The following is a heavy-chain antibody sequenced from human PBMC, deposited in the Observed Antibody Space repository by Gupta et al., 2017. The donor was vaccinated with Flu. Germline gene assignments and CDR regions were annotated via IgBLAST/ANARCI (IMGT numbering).Heavy chain of an antibody. J-gene: IGHJ1*01. CDR3: ALRGDNWNYFDL. CDR2: VYWDGDE. CDR1: GLSLTTSGVG. Sequence: QITLEESGPSLVKPTETLTMTCSFSGLSLTTSGVGVGWLRQRPGEALEWLALVYWDGDERYNPSLRGRLAIARDTSKKKVVFTMKSLDVQDTATYYCALRGDNWNYFDLWGQGTLVTVSS. V-gene: IGHV2-5*02. D-gene: IGHD3-9*01.